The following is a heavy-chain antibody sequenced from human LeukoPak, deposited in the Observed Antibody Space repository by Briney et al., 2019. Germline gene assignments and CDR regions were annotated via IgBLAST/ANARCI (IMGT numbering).Heavy chain of an antibody. D-gene: IGHD3-22*01. CDR2: IRYDGSNK. J-gene: IGHJ4*02. V-gene: IGHV3-30*02. CDR1: GFTFSSYN. CDR3: AKDYYYDSSGYPSEVDY. Sequence: PGGSLRLSCSASGFTFSSYNMKWVRQAPGKGLEWVAFIRYDGSNKYYADSVKGRFTISRDNSKNTLYLQMNSLRAEDTAVYYCAKDYYYDSSGYPSEVDYWGQGTLVTVSS.